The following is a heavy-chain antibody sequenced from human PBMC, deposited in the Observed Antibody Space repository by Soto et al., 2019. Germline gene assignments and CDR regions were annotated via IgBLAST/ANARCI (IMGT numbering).Heavy chain of an antibody. CDR3: ARDLVPAANPYYYGMDV. D-gene: IGHD2-2*01. V-gene: IGHV1-18*01. Sequence: ASVKVSCKASGYTFTSYGISWVRQAPGQRLEWMGWISAYNGNTNYAQKLQGRVTMTTDTSTSTAYMELRSLRSDDTAVYYCARDLVPAANPYYYGMDVWGQGTTVTVSS. J-gene: IGHJ6*02. CDR1: GYTFTSYG. CDR2: ISAYNGNT.